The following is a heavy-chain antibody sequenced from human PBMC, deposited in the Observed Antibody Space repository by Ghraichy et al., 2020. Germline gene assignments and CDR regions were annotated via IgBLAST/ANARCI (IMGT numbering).Heavy chain of an antibody. Sequence: GGSLRLSCAASGFSFSSYTMNWVRQAPGKGLEWVSSIGRSSGYIDDADSVKGRFTISRDDARNSLFLQMNSLRVEDTAVYYCGRLAPREDYYHFYGIDVWGQGTTVTVSS. V-gene: IGHV3-21*06. CDR2: IGRSSGYI. D-gene: IGHD6-6*01. CDR1: GFSFSSYT. J-gene: IGHJ6*02. CDR3: GRLAPREDYYHFYGIDV.